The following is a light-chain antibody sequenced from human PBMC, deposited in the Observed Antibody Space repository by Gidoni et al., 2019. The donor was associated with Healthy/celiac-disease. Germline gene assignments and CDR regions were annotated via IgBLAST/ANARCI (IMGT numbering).Light chain of an antibody. J-gene: IGLJ3*02. CDR3: GTWDSSLSAVWV. CDR2: DNN. V-gene: IGLV1-51*01. CDR1: SSNIGNNS. Sequence: QSVLTQPPSVSAAPGQKVTISCSGSSSNIGNNSVSWYQQLPGTAPKLLIYDNNKRPSGIPDRFSGSKSGTSATLGITGLQTGDEADYYCGTWDSSLSAVWVFGGGTKLTVL.